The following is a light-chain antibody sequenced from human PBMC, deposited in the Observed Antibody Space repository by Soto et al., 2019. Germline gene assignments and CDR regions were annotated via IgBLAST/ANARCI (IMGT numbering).Light chain of an antibody. Sequence: QFSPSPSPLSASVGDRGTLTCRASQGISSYLAWYQQKPGKAPKLLIYAASTLQSGVPSRFSGSGSGTDFTLTISSLQPEDFATYYCQQLDSYPITFGQGTRLEI. V-gene: IGKV1-9*01. CDR3: QQLDSYPIT. J-gene: IGKJ5*01. CDR2: AAS. CDR1: QGISSY.